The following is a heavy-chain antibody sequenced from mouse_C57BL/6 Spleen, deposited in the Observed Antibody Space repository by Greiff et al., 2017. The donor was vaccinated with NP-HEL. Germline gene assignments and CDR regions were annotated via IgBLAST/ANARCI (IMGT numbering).Heavy chain of an antibody. J-gene: IGHJ2*01. V-gene: IGHV1-15*01. CDR2: IDPETGGT. Sequence: QVQLKHSGAELVRPGASVTLSCKASGYTFTDYEMHWVKQTPVHGLEWIGAIDPETGGTAYNQKFKGKAILTADKSSSTAYMELRSLTSEDSAVYYCTRNGYYFDYWGQGTTLTVSS. CDR1: GYTFTDYE. D-gene: IGHD2-2*01. CDR3: TRNGYYFDY.